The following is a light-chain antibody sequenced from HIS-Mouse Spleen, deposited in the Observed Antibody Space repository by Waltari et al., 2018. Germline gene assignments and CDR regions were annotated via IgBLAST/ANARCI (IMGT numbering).Light chain of an antibody. Sequence: SYELTQPPSVSVSPGQTASITRSGDNLGDKYACWYQQKPGQSPVLVIYQDSKRPSGIPERFSGSNSGNTAPLTISGTQAMDEADYYCQAWDSSTVVFGGGTKLTVL. J-gene: IGLJ2*01. CDR2: QDS. CDR1: NLGDKY. V-gene: IGLV3-1*01. CDR3: QAWDSSTVV.